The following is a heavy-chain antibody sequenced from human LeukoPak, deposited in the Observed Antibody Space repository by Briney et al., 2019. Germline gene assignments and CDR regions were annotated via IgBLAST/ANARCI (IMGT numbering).Heavy chain of an antibody. Sequence: SETLSLTCAVYGGSFSGYYWSWIRQHPGKGLEWIGYIYYSGSTYYNPSLKSRVTISVDTSKNQFSLKLSSVTAADTAVYYCARAWRYYFDYWGQGTLVTVSS. CDR3: ARAWRYYFDY. D-gene: IGHD3-3*01. CDR2: IYYSGST. V-gene: IGHV4-31*11. J-gene: IGHJ4*02. CDR1: GGSFSGYY.